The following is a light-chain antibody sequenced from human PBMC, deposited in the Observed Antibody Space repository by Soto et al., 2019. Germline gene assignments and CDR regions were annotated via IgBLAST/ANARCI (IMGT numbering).Light chain of an antibody. CDR3: QQYNSYSPIT. CDR2: DAS. J-gene: IGKJ4*01. V-gene: IGKV1-5*01. Sequence: DIQMAQCPCSLSAYLEDIFTITCRSSQSISNWLAWYQHKPGKAPNLLIYDASSLESGVPSRFSGSGSGTEFTLTIRSLQPDDFATYYCQQYNSYSPITLGGGTKVDIK. CDR1: QSISNW.